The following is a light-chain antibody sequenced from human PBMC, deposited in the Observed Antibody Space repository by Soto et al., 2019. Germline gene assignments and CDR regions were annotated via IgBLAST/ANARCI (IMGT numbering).Light chain of an antibody. CDR2: DVN. Sequence: QSVLTQPASVSGSPGQSITISCTGTSSDVGGYNSVSWYQQHAGKAPKVIIYDVNNRPSGVSNRFSGSKSGNTASLTISGLQADDEADYYCGSSASTSTLMFGGGTKLTVL. J-gene: IGLJ3*02. CDR3: GSSASTSTLM. CDR1: SSDVGGYNS. V-gene: IGLV2-14*03.